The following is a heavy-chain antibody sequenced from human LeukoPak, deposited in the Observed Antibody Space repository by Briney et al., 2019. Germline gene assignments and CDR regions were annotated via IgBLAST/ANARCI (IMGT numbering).Heavy chain of an antibody. D-gene: IGHD3-22*01. CDR3: AKKDSSGYYFDY. CDR1: GFTFDDYA. CDR2: ISWNSGSI. Sequence: GGSLRLSCAASGFTFDDYAMHWVRQAPGKGLEWVSGISWNSGSIGCADSVKGRFTISRDNAKNSLYLQMNSLRAEDTALYYCAKKDSSGYYFDYWGQGTLVTVSS. V-gene: IGHV3-9*01. J-gene: IGHJ4*02.